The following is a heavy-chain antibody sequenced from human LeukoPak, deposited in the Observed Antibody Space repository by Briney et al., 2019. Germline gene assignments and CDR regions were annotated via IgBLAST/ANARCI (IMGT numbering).Heavy chain of an antibody. Sequence: PEGSLRLSCVASGFTFSTYAMSWVRQAPGKGLEWVSGISGGGGGTYYADSVKGRFTISRDNSKNTLYLQMDSLRAEDTAVYYCAKAGDIVVVPAAMAASTDWGQGTLVTVSS. V-gene: IGHV3-23*01. CDR2: ISGGGGGT. CDR3: AKAGDIVVVPAAMAASTD. CDR1: GFTFSTYA. D-gene: IGHD2-2*01. J-gene: IGHJ4*02.